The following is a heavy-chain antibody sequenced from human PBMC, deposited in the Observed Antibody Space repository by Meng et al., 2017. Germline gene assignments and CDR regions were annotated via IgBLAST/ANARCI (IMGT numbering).Heavy chain of an antibody. CDR3: ARAWVGYNAFLYYFDY. CDR2: ISSSGSTI. J-gene: IGHJ4*02. CDR1: GFTFSSYE. D-gene: IGHD5-24*01. Sequence: GGSLRLSCTASGFTFSSYEMNWVRQAPGKGLEWVSYISSSGSTIYYAVSVKGRFTISRDNAKNSLYLQMNSLRAEDTAVYYCARAWVGYNAFLYYFDYWGQGTLVTVSS. V-gene: IGHV3-48*03.